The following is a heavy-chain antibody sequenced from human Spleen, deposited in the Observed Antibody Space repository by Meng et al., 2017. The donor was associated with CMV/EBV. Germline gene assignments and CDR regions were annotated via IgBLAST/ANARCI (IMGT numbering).Heavy chain of an antibody. V-gene: IGHV1-18*01. Sequence: ASVKVSCKTSGYTFTSYDIYWVRQAAGQGLEWMGWISAYNGNTNYAQKLQGRVTMTTDTSTSTAYMELRSLRSDDTAVYYCARDGAFWSGPHDLYGMDVWGQGTTVTVSS. CDR2: ISAYNGNT. CDR1: GYTFTSYD. CDR3: ARDGAFWSGPHDLYGMDV. D-gene: IGHD3-3*01. J-gene: IGHJ6*02.